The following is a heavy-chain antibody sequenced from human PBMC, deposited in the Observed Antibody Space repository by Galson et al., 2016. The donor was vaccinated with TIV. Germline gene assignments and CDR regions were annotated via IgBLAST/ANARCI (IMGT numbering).Heavy chain of an antibody. CDR1: GFIVSNNY. D-gene: IGHD4/OR15-4a*01. CDR2: SYTNGRT. J-gene: IGHJ4*02. CDR3: ARQNDYLYYFDS. Sequence: SLRLSCAASGFIVSNNYMSWVRQAPGKGLEWISVSYTNGRTFYADSVKGRFTNSRDNSKNTLYLQMNSLKPEDTALYYCARQNDYLYYFDSWGQGTLVTVSS. V-gene: IGHV3-53*05.